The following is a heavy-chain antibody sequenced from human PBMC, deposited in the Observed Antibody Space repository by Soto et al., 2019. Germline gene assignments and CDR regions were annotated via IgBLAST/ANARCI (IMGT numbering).Heavy chain of an antibody. J-gene: IGHJ6*03. Sequence: EVQLVESGGGLVQPGGSLRLSCAASGFTFSSYSMNWVRQAPGKGLEWVSYISSSSSTIYYADSVKGRFTISRDNAKNSLYLQMNSLRAEDTAVYYCARDKVLELPPDYYYYYYMDVWGKGTTVTVSS. CDR2: ISSSSSTI. CDR1: GFTFSSYS. D-gene: IGHD1-7*01. V-gene: IGHV3-48*01. CDR3: ARDKVLELPPDYYYYYYMDV.